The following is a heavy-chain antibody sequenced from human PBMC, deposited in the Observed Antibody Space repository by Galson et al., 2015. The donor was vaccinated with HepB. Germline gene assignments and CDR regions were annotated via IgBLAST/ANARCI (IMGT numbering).Heavy chain of an antibody. Sequence: SLRLSCAASGFILSNYGMQWVRQPPGRGLQWVAVISSDGGTQYYADSVKGRFTISRDTSKNMLHLQMNSLRPEDTAVYYCVKESGIPQYGAYFDYWGQGALVTLSS. V-gene: IGHV3-30*18. CDR2: ISSDGGTQ. J-gene: IGHJ4*02. CDR1: GFILSNYG. CDR3: VKESGIPQYGAYFDY. D-gene: IGHD4/OR15-4a*01.